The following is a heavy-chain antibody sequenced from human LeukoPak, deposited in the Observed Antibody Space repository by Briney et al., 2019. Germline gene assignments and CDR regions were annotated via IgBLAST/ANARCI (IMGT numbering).Heavy chain of an antibody. D-gene: IGHD2-2*01. Sequence: SETLSLTCTVSGGSISSSSYYWGWIRQPLGKGLEWIGSIYYSGSTYYNPSLKSRVTISVDTSKNQFSLKLSSVTAADTAVYYCARGDIVVVPADYWGQGTLVTVSS. CDR3: ARGDIVVVPADY. J-gene: IGHJ4*02. CDR1: GGSISSSSYY. V-gene: IGHV4-39*01. CDR2: IYYSGST.